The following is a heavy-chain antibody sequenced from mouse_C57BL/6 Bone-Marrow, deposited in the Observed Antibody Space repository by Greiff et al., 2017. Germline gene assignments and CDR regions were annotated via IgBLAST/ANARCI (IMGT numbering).Heavy chain of an antibody. V-gene: IGHV1-81*01. CDR2: IYPRSGTT. J-gene: IGHJ3*01. Sequence: QVQLQQSGAELARPGASVKLSCKASGYTFTSYGISWVKQRTGQGLEWIGEIYPRSGTTYYNEKFKGKATLTAAKSSSTAYMELRSLTSEDSAVYFCARCDGPWFAYWGQGTLVTVSA. CDR1: GYTFTSYG. CDR3: ARCDGPWFAY. D-gene: IGHD2-3*01.